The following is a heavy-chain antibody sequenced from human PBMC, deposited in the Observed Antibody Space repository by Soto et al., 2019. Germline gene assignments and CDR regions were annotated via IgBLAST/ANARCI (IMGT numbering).Heavy chain of an antibody. CDR3: ARHLSDSGYDLNY. Sequence: QLLESGPGLVKPSETLSLTCTVSGGFITSSEYYWGWIRQPPGKGLEWIGSIYFSGSTYYNSSLKSRVTISIDMSKNQFSLNLSSVTAADTAVYYCARHLSDSGYDLNYWGQGTLVTVSS. CDR2: IYFSGST. CDR1: GGFITSSEYY. J-gene: IGHJ4*02. V-gene: IGHV4-39*01. D-gene: IGHD5-12*01.